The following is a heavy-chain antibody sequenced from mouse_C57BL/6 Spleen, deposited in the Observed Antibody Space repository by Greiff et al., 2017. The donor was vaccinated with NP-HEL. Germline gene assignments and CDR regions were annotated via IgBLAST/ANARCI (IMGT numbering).Heavy chain of an antibody. D-gene: IGHD2-2*01. V-gene: IGHV1-80*01. CDR3: ARGGGGYDDDY. Sequence: VQLQQSGAELVKPGASVKISCKASGYAFSSYWMNWVKQRPGKGLEWIGQIYPGDGDTNYNGQFKGKATLTADKSSSTAYMPLSSLTSEDAAVYFCARGGGGYDDDYWGQGTTLTVSS. CDR2: IYPGDGDT. CDR1: GYAFSSYW. J-gene: IGHJ2*01.